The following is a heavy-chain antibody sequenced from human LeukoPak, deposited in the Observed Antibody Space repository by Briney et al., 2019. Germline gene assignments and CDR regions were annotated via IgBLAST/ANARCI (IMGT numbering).Heavy chain of an antibody. Sequence: GGSLRLSCAASGFTFDDYAMHWVRQAPGKGLEWVANIKDDGSEKSYEDSVKGRFTISRDNAKNSLYLQMNSLRAEDTAVYYCARGSLVHYYGSGSYRTRAGFDYWGQGTLVTVSS. CDR1: GFTFDDYA. CDR2: IKDDGSEK. J-gene: IGHJ4*02. V-gene: IGHV3-7*01. CDR3: ARGSLVHYYGSGSYRTRAGFDY. D-gene: IGHD3-10*01.